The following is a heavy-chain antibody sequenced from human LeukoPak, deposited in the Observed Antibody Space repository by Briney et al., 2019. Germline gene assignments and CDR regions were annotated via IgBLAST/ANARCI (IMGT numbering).Heavy chain of an antibody. CDR3: AKDLSRAVAADWFDP. CDR1: GFTFSNYD. Sequence: GGSLRLSCAASGFTFSNYDMSWVRQAPGKGLEWVSSISDSGGSTYYADSVKGRFTISRDNSKNTLYLQMTNLRAADTAVYYCAKDLSRAVAADWFDPWDQGSLVAVSS. D-gene: IGHD6-19*01. V-gene: IGHV3-23*01. CDR2: ISDSGGST. J-gene: IGHJ5*02.